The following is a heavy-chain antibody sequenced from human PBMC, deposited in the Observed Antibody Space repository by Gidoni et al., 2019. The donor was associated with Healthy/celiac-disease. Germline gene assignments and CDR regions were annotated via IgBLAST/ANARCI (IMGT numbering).Heavy chain of an antibody. D-gene: IGHD3-16*02. CDR1: GYSFTSYR. CDR2: ISAYNGNT. J-gene: IGHJ4*02. CDR3: ARVMITFGGVIVNGFDY. Sequence: QVQLVQSGAEVKKPGASVKVSCKASGYSFTSYRISWVRQAPGQGLEWMGWISAYNGNTNYAQKLQGRVTMTTDTSTSTAYMELRSLRSDDTAVYYCARVMITFGGVIVNGFDYWGQGTLVTVSS. V-gene: IGHV1-18*01.